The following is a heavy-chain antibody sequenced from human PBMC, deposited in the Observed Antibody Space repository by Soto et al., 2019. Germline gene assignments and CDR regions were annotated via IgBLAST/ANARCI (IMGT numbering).Heavy chain of an antibody. CDR3: VSWVSAHLDS. V-gene: IGHV3-23*01. Sequence: GGSLRLSCAASRFTSGYHAMNWVRQAPGKGLEWVSTISSNGENTHYADSVKGRFIISSDNSSNTVALQMNSLRAEDKAVYYCVSWVSAHLDSWGHGTLVTVSS. D-gene: IGHD6-13*01. J-gene: IGHJ5*01. CDR1: RFTSGYHA. CDR2: ISSNGENT.